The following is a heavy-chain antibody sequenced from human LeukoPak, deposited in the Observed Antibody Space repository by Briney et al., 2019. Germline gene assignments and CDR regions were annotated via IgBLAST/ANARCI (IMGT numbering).Heavy chain of an antibody. CDR3: ASRIAVAGTFGY. D-gene: IGHD6-19*01. Sequence: PSETLSLTCAVYGGSFSGYYWSWIRQPPGKGLEWIGEINHSGSTNYNPSLKSRVTISVDTSKNQFSLKLSSVTAADTAVYYCASRIAVAGTFGYWGQGTLVTVSS. V-gene: IGHV4-34*01. CDR2: INHSGST. CDR1: GGSFSGYY. J-gene: IGHJ4*02.